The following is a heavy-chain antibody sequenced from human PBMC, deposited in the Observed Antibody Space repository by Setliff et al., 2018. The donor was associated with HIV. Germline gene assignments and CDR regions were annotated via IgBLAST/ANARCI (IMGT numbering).Heavy chain of an antibody. CDR2: INWNGGST. Sequence: PGGSLRLSCAASGFTFDNYGMTWVRQAPGKGLEWVSGINWNGGSTGYADSVKGRFTISRDNAKNSLHLQMNSLRAEDTALYYCAKSPNRYSPLDWFDPWGQGTLVTVSS. D-gene: IGHD5-18*01. CDR3: AKSPNRYSPLDWFDP. CDR1: GFTFDNYG. J-gene: IGHJ5*02. V-gene: IGHV3-20*04.